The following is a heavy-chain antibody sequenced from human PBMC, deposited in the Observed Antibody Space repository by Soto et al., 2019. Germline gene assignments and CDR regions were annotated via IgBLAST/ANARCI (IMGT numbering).Heavy chain of an antibody. Sequence: GASVKVSCKASGYTFTSYGISWVRQAPGQGLEWMGWISAYNGNTNYAQKLQGRVTMTTDTSTSTAYMELRSLRSDDTAVYYCARDGIYDFCSGYTPSPIDYWGQGTLVPVSS. CDR2: ISAYNGNT. CDR1: GYTFTSYG. CDR3: ARDGIYDFCSGYTPSPIDY. J-gene: IGHJ4*02. V-gene: IGHV1-18*01. D-gene: IGHD3-3*01.